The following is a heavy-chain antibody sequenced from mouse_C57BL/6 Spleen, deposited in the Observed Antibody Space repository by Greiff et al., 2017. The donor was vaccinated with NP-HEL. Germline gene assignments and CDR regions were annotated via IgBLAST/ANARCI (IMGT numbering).Heavy chain of an antibody. Sequence: VQLQQSGAELVRPGASVTLSCKASGYTFTDYEMHWVKQTPVHGLEWIGAIDPETGGTAYNQKFKGKAILTADKSSSTAYMELRSLTSEDSAVYSCTRYTTVVANPWYFDVWGTGTTVTVSS. D-gene: IGHD1-1*01. V-gene: IGHV1-15*01. CDR3: TRYTTVVANPWYFDV. CDR2: IDPETGGT. J-gene: IGHJ1*03. CDR1: GYTFTDYE.